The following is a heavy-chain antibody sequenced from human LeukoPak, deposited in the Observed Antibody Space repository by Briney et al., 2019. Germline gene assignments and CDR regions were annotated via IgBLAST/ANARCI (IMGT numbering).Heavy chain of an antibody. D-gene: IGHD6-19*01. J-gene: IGHJ4*02. V-gene: IGHV4-59*01. CDR1: GGSISSYY. Sequence: SETLSLTCTVSGGSISSYYWTWVRQPPGKGLEWIGYIYNTGSTNYNPSLKSRVTISVDTSKNQFSRNLGSVTAADTAVYYCARFSGWSFFFDFWGQGTLVTVSS. CDR3: ARFSGWSFFFDF. CDR2: IYNTGST.